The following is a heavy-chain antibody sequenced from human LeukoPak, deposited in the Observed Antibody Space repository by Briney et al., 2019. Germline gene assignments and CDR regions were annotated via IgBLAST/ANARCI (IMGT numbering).Heavy chain of an antibody. J-gene: IGHJ5*02. Sequence: GGSLRLSCAASGFTFSGSAMHWVRQAPGKGLEWVAVISYDGSNKYYADSVKGRFTISRDNSKNTLYLQMNSLRAEDTAVYYCAKDRSSGSSPFDPWGQGTLVTVSS. CDR2: ISYDGSNK. CDR1: GFTFSGSA. D-gene: IGHD3-10*01. V-gene: IGHV3-30*04. CDR3: AKDRSSGSSPFDP.